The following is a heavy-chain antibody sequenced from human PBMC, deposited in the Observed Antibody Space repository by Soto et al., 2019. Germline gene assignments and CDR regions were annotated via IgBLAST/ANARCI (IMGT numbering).Heavy chain of an antibody. Sequence: QVQLQESGPGLVKPSQTLSLTCTVSGGSISSGGYYWSWIRQHPGKGLEWIGYIYYSGGTYYNPSLKSRVTISVDTSKNQFSLKLSSVTAADTAVYYCARGGLGYCSGGSCYSAELSRYYYGMDVWGQGTTVTVSS. V-gene: IGHV4-31*03. CDR1: GGSISSGGYY. J-gene: IGHJ6*02. CDR2: IYYSGGT. CDR3: ARGGLGYCSGGSCYSAELSRYYYGMDV. D-gene: IGHD2-15*01.